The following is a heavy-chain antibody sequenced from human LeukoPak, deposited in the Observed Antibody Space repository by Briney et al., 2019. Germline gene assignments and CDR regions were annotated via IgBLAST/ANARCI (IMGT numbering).Heavy chain of an antibody. V-gene: IGHV1-46*01. Sequence: ASVKVSCKASGYTFTSHYMYWVRQAPGQGLEWMGIITPNRGNTSYAQKFQGRVTMTRDMSTSTVYMELRSLRPEDTAVYYCARAQLGIAFDIWGQGTMVTVSS. J-gene: IGHJ3*02. CDR3: ARAQLGIAFDI. D-gene: IGHD6-6*01. CDR1: GYTFTSHY. CDR2: ITPNRGNT.